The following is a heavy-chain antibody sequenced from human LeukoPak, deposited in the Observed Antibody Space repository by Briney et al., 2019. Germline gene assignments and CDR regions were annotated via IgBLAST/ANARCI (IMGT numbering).Heavy chain of an antibody. Sequence: SVKVSCKASGGTFSSYTISWVRQAPGQGLEWMGGIIPIFGTANYAQKFQGRVTITADESTSTAYMELSSLRSDDTAVYYCARDGYSSGREEYWGQRTLVTVSS. J-gene: IGHJ4*02. V-gene: IGHV1-69*13. CDR1: GGTFSSYT. CDR3: ARDGYSSGREEY. D-gene: IGHD6-25*01. CDR2: IIPIFGTA.